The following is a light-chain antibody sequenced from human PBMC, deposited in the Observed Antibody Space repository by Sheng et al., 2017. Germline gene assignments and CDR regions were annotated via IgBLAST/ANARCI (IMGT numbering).Light chain of an antibody. J-gene: IGKJ1*01. CDR2: AAS. CDR3: QQYNSYSWT. V-gene: IGKV1-27*01. CDR1: QGIYSY. Sequence: DIQMTQSPSSLSASVGDRVTITCRASQGIYSYLAWYQQKPGKVPKLLIYAASTLQSGVPSRFSGSGSGTDFTLTISSLQPDDFATYYCQQYNSYSWTFGQGTKVEIK.